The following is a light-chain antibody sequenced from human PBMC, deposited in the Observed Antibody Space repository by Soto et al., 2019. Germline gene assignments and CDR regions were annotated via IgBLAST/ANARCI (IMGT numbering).Light chain of an antibody. CDR1: QSVSSY. CDR3: QQRSNWPPRFT. CDR2: DAS. V-gene: IGKV3-11*01. J-gene: IGKJ5*01. Sequence: EIVLTQSPATLSLSPGERATLSCRASQSVSSYLAWYQQKPGQAPRLLIYDASNSATGIPARFSGSGSGTDFTLTISTLETEDFAVYYGQQRSNWPPRFTFGQGTRLEIK.